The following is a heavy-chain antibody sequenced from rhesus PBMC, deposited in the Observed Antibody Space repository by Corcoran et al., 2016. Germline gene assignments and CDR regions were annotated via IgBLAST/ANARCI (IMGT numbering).Heavy chain of an antibody. Sequence: QVQLQESGPGLVKPSETLSLTCAVSGASISSYWWNWIRQPPGKGLEWIGEINGNRGNTNYHPSLKGRVTISKDASKNQFSLKLTSVTAADTAVYFCAKTGNYKGLLDYWGQGVLVTVSS. CDR3: AKTGNYKGLLDY. D-gene: IGHD1-44*01. V-gene: IGHV4-80*01. J-gene: IGHJ4*01. CDR1: GASISSYW. CDR2: INGNRGNT.